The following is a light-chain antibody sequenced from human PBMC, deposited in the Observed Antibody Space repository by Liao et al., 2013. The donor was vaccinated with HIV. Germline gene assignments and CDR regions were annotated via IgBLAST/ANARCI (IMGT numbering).Light chain of an antibody. J-gene: IGLJ2*01. Sequence: SYELAQPSSVSVSPGQAARITCSGDLLAKKYVRWIQQKPGQGPLLLIYKDKERPSGIPERYSGSSSGTTATLTISGAQPMDEADYYCQAWDSNTYVVFGGGTKLTVL. V-gene: IGLV3-27*01. CDR3: QAWDSNTYVV. CDR1: LLAKKY. CDR2: KDK.